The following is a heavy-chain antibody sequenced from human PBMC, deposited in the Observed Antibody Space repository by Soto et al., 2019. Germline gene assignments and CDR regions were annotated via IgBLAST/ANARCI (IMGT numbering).Heavy chain of an antibody. CDR1: GFTFSSYA. CDR3: AKDPQTWGSYRSEYFHH. V-gene: IGHV3-23*01. CDR2: ISGSGGST. J-gene: IGHJ1*01. Sequence: GGSLRLSCAASGFTFSSYAMSWVRQAPGKGLEWVSAISGSGGSTYYADSVKGRFTISRDNSKNTLYLQMNSLRAEDTAVYYCAKDPQTWGSYRSEYFHHWGQGTLVTVSS. D-gene: IGHD3-16*02.